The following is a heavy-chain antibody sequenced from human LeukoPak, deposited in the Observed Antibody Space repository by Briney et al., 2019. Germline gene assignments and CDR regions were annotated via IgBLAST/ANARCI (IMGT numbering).Heavy chain of an antibody. J-gene: IGHJ6*03. CDR1: GFTFSSYG. CDR2: ISGSGGST. D-gene: IGHD7-27*01. CDR3: TSSLGTNWGAYYYYMDV. V-gene: IGHV3-23*01. Sequence: GGTLRLSCAASGFTFSSYGMSWVRQAPGKGLEWVSAISGSGGSTYYADSVKGRFTISRDNSKNTLFLQMNSLRTEDTAVYYCTSSLGTNWGAYYYYMDVWGKGTTVTVSS.